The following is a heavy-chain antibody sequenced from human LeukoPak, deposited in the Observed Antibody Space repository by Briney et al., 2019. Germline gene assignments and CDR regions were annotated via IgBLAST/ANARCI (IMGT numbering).Heavy chain of an antibody. Sequence: SETLSLTCTVSGGSISSYYWSWIRQPPGKGLEWIGYIYYSGSTNYNPSLKSRVTISVDTSKSQISLKLTSVTAANTAVYYCARGGATYYDILAGLFDYWGQGTLVSVSS. CDR2: IYYSGST. CDR1: GGSISSYY. V-gene: IGHV4-59*01. J-gene: IGHJ4*02. D-gene: IGHD3-9*01. CDR3: ARGGATYYDILAGLFDY.